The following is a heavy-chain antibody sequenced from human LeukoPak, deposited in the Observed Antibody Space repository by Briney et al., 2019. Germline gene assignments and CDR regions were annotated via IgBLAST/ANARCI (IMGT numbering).Heavy chain of an antibody. D-gene: IGHD6-13*01. CDR3: ASSDSSSWYSGYYYYYMDV. Sequence: ASVKVSCKASGYTFTSYYIHWVRQAPGQGLEWMGIINPSGGSTSYAQKFQGRVTMTRDMSTSTVYMELSSLRSEDTAVYYCASSDSSSWYSGYYYYYMDVWGKGTTVTVSS. CDR1: GYTFTSYY. J-gene: IGHJ6*03. CDR2: INPSGGST. V-gene: IGHV1-46*01.